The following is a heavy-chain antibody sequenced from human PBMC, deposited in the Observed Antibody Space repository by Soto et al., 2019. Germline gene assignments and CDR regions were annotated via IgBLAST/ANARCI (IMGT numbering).Heavy chain of an antibody. CDR2: ICYDGSNK. V-gene: IGHV3-33*01. J-gene: IGHJ4*02. Sequence: GGSLRLSCAASGFTFSSYGMHWVRQAPGKGLEWVAVICYDGSNKYYADSVKGRFTISRDNSKNTLYLQMNSLRAEDTAVYYCARDRKRYCSSTSCSRGFDYWGQGTLVTVSS. D-gene: IGHD2-2*01. CDR3: ARDRKRYCSSTSCSRGFDY. CDR1: GFTFSSYG.